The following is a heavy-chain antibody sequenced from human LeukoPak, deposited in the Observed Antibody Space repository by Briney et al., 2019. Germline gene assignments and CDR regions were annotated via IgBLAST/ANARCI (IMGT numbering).Heavy chain of an antibody. Sequence: SETLSLTCTVSGGSISSYYWSWIRQPPGKGLEWIGYVYYTGSTNYNPSLKSRVTISIDTSKNQFSLKLSSVTAADTAVYYCAKVLLSGSYFYYFDYWGQGTLVTVSS. CDR2: VYYTGST. J-gene: IGHJ4*02. V-gene: IGHV4-59*08. D-gene: IGHD1-26*01. CDR3: AKVLLSGSYFYYFDY. CDR1: GGSISSYY.